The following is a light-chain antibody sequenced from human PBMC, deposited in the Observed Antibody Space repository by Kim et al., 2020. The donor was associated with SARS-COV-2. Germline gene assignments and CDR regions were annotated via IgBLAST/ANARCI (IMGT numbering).Light chain of an antibody. Sequence: EIVLTQSPSTLSLSPGERATLSCRASQSVSNSRLAWYQQKPGQAPRLLIYDASSRATGITDRFSGSGSGTDFTLTISRLEPEDFAVYYCQQYGASSLTFGGGTKVEI. J-gene: IGKJ4*01. CDR2: DAS. CDR3: QQYGASSLT. CDR1: QSVSNSR. V-gene: IGKV3-20*01.